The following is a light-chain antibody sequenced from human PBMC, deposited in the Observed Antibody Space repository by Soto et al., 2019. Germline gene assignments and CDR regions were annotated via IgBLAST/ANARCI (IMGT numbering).Light chain of an antibody. Sequence: DIQMTQSPSSLSASVGDRVTITCRASQGISNDLAWYQQKPGKVPKLLIYAASTLQSGVPSRFSGSGSGTDFTLTISSLQPEDFATYYCQRYNSAPPYTFGQGTKLEIK. CDR1: QGISND. J-gene: IGKJ2*01. CDR3: QRYNSAPPYT. CDR2: AAS. V-gene: IGKV1-27*01.